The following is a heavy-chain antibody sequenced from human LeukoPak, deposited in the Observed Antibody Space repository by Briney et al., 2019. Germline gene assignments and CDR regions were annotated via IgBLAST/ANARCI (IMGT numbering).Heavy chain of an antibody. V-gene: IGHV1-24*01. D-gene: IGHD4-23*01. CDR1: GYTLTELS. J-gene: IGHJ6*03. CDR2: FDPEDGET. Sequence: ASVKVSCKVSGYTLTELSMHWVRQAPGKGLEWMGGFDPEDGETIYAQKFQGRVTMTEDTSTDTAYMELSSLRSEDTAVYYCAGSHTVVTPRSVEGLPYYYYMDVWGKGTTVTVSS. CDR3: AGSHTVVTPRSVEGLPYYYYMDV.